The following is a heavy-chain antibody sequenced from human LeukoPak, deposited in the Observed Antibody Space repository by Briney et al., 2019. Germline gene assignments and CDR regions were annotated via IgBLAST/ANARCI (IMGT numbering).Heavy chain of an antibody. V-gene: IGHV4-59*05. CDR1: GGSINSYY. J-gene: IGHJ3*01. Sequence: PSETLSLTCTVSGGSINSYYWSWIRQPPGKGLEWIGSVYYTGSTYYNPSLKSRVTISVDTSKSQFSLKLSSVTAADTAVYYCASPLGAHYHFWSDVYVHAFDVWGQGTMVTVSS. CDR3: ASPLGAHYHFWSDVYVHAFDV. D-gene: IGHD3-3*01. CDR2: VYYTGST.